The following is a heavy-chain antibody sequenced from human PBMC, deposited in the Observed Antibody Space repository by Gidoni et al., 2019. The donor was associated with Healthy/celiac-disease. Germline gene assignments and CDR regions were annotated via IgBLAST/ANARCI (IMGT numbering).Heavy chain of an antibody. J-gene: IGHJ4*02. Sequence: EVQLVASGGGLVKPVGSLRLACAASGFTFSHAWLSWVRQAPGKGLEWVGRIKSKTDGGTTDYAAPVKGRFTISRDDSKNTLYLQMNSLKTEDTAVYYCTTEPPIVVVPAAIRGDYWGQGTLVTVSS. CDR1: GFTFSHAW. D-gene: IGHD2-2*02. CDR3: TTEPPIVVVPAAIRGDY. V-gene: IGHV3-15*01. CDR2: IKSKTDGGTT.